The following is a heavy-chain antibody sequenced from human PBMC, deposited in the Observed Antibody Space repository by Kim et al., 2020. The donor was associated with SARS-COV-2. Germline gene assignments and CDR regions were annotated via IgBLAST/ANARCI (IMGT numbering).Heavy chain of an antibody. Sequence: GGSLRLSCVASGFTFDTYAMSWVRQAPGKGLEWVSVISGNGINKFYADSVRGRFTISRDNSENTLYLQMNSLRDEDTALYYCAKVVVMDGYNYYYYYAMDGWGQGTAVTVSS. CDR3: AKVVVMDGYNYYYYYAMDG. CDR1: GFTFDTYA. D-gene: IGHD3-22*01. J-gene: IGHJ6*02. CDR2: ISGNGINK. V-gene: IGHV3-23*01.